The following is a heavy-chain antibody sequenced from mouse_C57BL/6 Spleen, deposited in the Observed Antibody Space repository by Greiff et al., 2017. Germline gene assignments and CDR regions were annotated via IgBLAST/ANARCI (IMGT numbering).Heavy chain of an antibody. J-gene: IGHJ1*03. CDR1: GYTFTSYW. D-gene: IGHD1-1*01. V-gene: IGHV1-69*01. Sequence: QVQLQQPGAELVMPGASVKLSCKASGYTFTSYWMHWVKQRPGQGLEWIGEIDPSDSYTNYNQKFKGKSTLTVDKSSSTAYMQLSRLTSEDSAVYYCARSGNWYFDVWGTGTTVTVSS. CDR2: IDPSDSYT. CDR3: ARSGNWYFDV.